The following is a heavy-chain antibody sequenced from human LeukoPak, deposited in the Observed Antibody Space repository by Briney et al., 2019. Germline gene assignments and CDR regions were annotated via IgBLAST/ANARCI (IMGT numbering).Heavy chain of an antibody. CDR3: AKGLAARGGSSFDY. Sequence: PGGSLRLSCAASGFTFSSSAMSWVRQAPGKGLEWVAAISDTGRLSYYADSVKGRFTISRDSSKNTLYLQMNSLRAEDTAVYYCAKGLAARGGSSFDYWGQGTLVTVSS. V-gene: IGHV3-23*01. CDR2: ISDTGRLS. CDR1: GFTFSSSA. J-gene: IGHJ4*02. D-gene: IGHD6-6*01.